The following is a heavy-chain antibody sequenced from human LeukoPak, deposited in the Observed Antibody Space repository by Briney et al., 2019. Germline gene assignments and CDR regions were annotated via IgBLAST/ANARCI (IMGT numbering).Heavy chain of an antibody. Sequence: GGSLRLSCAASGFSFSAYSMNWVRQAPGKGLEWISYINGGSTIIHYADSVKGRFTISRDNSKNTLYLQMNSLRAEDTAVYYCSSSWQQDFDYWGQGTLVTVSS. CDR1: GFSFSAYS. CDR2: INGGSTII. J-gene: IGHJ4*02. D-gene: IGHD6-13*01. V-gene: IGHV3-48*01. CDR3: SSSWQQDFDY.